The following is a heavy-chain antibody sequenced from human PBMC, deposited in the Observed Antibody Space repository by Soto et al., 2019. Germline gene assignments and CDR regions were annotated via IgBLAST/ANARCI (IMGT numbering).Heavy chain of an antibody. D-gene: IGHD3-3*01. Sequence: SETLSLTCAVYGGSFSGYYWSWIRQPPGKGLEWIGEINHSGSTNYNPSLKSRVTISVDTSSNQFSLNLSSVTGADTAVYYCARDGPQIFGVVSRPRRFDPWGQGTLVTVSS. J-gene: IGHJ5*02. CDR3: ARDGPQIFGVVSRPRRFDP. CDR2: INHSGST. V-gene: IGHV4-34*01. CDR1: GGSFSGYY.